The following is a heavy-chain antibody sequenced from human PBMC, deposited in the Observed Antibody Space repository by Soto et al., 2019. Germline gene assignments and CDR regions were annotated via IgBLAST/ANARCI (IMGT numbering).Heavy chain of an antibody. CDR1: GGSISYYY. D-gene: IGHD3-10*01. V-gene: IGHV4-34*01. J-gene: IGHJ6*02. CDR3: ARGQYYGSGSLRAYYYYYYGMDV. Sequence: SETLSLTCTVSGGSISYYYWSWIRQPPGKGLEWIGEINHSGSTNYNPSLKSRVTISVDTSKNQFSLKLSSVTAADTAVYYCARGQYYGSGSLRAYYYYYYGMDVWGQGTTVTVSS. CDR2: INHSGST.